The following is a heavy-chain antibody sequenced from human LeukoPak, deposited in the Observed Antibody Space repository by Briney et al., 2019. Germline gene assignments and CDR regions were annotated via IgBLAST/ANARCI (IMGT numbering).Heavy chain of an antibody. J-gene: IGHJ3*02. V-gene: IGHV3-20*04. CDR3: ARGGLIQRHAFDI. Sequence: GGSLRLSCAASGFTFSSYEMNWVRQVPGKGLEWVSGINWNGGSTGNADSVKGRFTISRDNAKNSLYLQMNSLRGEDTALYYCARGGLIQRHAFDIWGQGTMVTVSS. D-gene: IGHD1-1*01. CDR2: INWNGGST. CDR1: GFTFSSYE.